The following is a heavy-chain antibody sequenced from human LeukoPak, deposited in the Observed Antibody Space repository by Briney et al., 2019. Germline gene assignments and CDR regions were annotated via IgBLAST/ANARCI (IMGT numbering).Heavy chain of an antibody. CDR2: IIPILGIA. D-gene: IGHD5-18*01. J-gene: IGHJ4*02. CDR1: GGTFGSYA. CDR3: ANRIQDFDY. Sequence: GSSVKVSSKASGGTFGSYALSWVRQAPGQGLEWMGRIIPILGIANYAQKFQGRVTITADKSTSTAYMELSSLRSEDTAVYYCANRIQDFDYWGQGTLVTVSS. V-gene: IGHV1-69*04.